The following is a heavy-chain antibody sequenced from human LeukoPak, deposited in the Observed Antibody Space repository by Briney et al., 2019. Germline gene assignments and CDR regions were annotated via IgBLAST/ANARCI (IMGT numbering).Heavy chain of an antibody. V-gene: IGHV1-69*13. J-gene: IGHJ4*02. CDR3: ARGGPNVWGSYRPFDY. CDR1: GGTFSSYA. D-gene: IGHD3-16*02. Sequence: ASVKVSCKASGGTFSSYAISWVRQAPGQGLEWMGGIIPIFGTANYAQKFQGRVTITADESTSTAYMELSSLRSEDTAVYYCARGGPNVWGSYRPFDYWGQGTLVTVSS. CDR2: IIPIFGTA.